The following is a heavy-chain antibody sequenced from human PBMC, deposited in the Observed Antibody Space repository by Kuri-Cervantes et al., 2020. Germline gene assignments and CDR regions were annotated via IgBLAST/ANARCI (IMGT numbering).Heavy chain of an antibody. J-gene: IGHJ5*02. D-gene: IGHD4/OR15-4a*01. CDR2: ISGSGGST. V-gene: IGHV3-23*01. CDR3: AKDQVLHWFDP. Sequence: ETLSLTCAASGFTFSSYAMSWVRQAPGKGLEWVSAISGSGGSTYYADSVKGRFTISRDNSKNTLYLQMNSLRAEDTAVYYCAKDQVLHWFDPWGQGTLVTVSS. CDR1: GFTFSSYA.